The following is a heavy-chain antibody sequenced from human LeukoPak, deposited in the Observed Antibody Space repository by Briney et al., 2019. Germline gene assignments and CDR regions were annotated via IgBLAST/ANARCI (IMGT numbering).Heavy chain of an antibody. D-gene: IGHD3-16*01. V-gene: IGHV3-23*01. CDR1: GFTFTSYA. Sequence: GGSLRLSCAASGFTFTSYAMTWVRQAPGKGLEWVSGISRSGDYTYYADSVRGRFTISRGNSKNTLYLQLSSLRAEVTAVYYCAKLPTSGGDYVYMDYWGQGTLVTVPS. J-gene: IGHJ4*02. CDR3: AKLPTSGGDYVYMDY. CDR2: ISRSGDYT.